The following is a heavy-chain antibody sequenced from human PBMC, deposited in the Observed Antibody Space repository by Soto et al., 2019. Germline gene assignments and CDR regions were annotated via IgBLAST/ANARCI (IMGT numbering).Heavy chain of an antibody. CDR2: ISSSSSYI. V-gene: IGHV3-21*04. CDR3: AKFGTAMGYFDY. D-gene: IGHD5-18*01. J-gene: IGHJ4*02. Sequence: LSCAASGFTFSSYSMNWVRQAPGKGLEWVSSISSSSSYIYYADSVKGRFTISRDNSKNTLYLQMNSLRAEDTAVYYCAKFGTAMGYFDYWGQGTLVTVSS. CDR1: GFTFSSYS.